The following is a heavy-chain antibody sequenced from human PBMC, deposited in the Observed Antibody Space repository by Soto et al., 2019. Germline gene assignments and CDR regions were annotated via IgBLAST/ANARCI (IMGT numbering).Heavy chain of an antibody. Sequence: GASVKVSCKASGYTFTSYGISWVRQAPGQGLEWMGRISAYNGNTNYAQKLQGRVTMTTDTSTSTAYMELRSLRSDDTAVYYCARGEGVCSGGSCYGDYYYYYGMDVWGQGTTVTVSS. CDR3: ARGEGVCSGGSCYGDYYYYYGMDV. CDR2: ISAYNGNT. V-gene: IGHV1-18*01. J-gene: IGHJ6*02. CDR1: GYTFTSYG. D-gene: IGHD2-15*01.